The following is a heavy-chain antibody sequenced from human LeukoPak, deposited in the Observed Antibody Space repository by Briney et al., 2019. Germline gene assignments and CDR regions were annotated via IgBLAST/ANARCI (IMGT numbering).Heavy chain of an antibody. CDR1: GGSISSYY. CDR2: ICHTGST. CDR3: ARRGRNSSGWQDYL. D-gene: IGHD6-25*01. J-gene: IGHJ4*02. Sequence: SETLSLTCTVSGGSISSYYWSWIRQPPGKGLERIANICHTGSTNYNPSLSSRVTISIDTAKNQFSLKLTSVTAADTAVYYCARRGRNSSGWQDYLWGQGTLVTVSS. V-gene: IGHV4-59*01.